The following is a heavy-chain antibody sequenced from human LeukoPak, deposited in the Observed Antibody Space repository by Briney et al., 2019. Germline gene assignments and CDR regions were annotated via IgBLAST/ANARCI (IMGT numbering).Heavy chain of an antibody. Sequence: PGGSLRLSCAASGFTFSSYWLHWVRQAPGKGLVWVSRIKGDERSTNYADSVKGRFTISRDNAKNSLYLQMNSLRAEDTAVYYCARLGATNYYYYYGMDVWGQGTTVTVSS. D-gene: IGHD1-26*01. CDR3: ARLGATNYYYYYGMDV. CDR1: GFTFSSYW. CDR2: IKGDERST. V-gene: IGHV3-74*01. J-gene: IGHJ6*02.